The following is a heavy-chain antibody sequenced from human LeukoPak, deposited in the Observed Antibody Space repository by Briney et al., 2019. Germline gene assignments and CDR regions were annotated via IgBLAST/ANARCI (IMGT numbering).Heavy chain of an antibody. J-gene: IGHJ4*02. D-gene: IGHD5-24*01. CDR2: ISWNSGSI. CDR1: GFTFDDYA. CDR3: AKDNANSQMVFDY. V-gene: IGHV3-9*01. Sequence: GRSLRLSCAASGFTFDDYAMHWVRQAPGKGLEWVSGISWNSGSIGYADSVKGRFTISRDNAKNSLYLQMNSLRAEDTALYYCAKDNANSQMVFDYWGQGTLVTVSS.